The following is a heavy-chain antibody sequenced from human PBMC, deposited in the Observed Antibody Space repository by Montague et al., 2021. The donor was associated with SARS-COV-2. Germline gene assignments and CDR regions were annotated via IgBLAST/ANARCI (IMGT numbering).Heavy chain of an antibody. CDR3: AKDTLRTTVAFFDL. Sequence: SLRLSCAASGFTFTYYGMGWVRQAPGKGLEWVSGISGNSVSTYYTDSVKGRFTISRDNSKNTLYLQMNTLRAEDTAVYFCAKDTLRTTVAFFDLWGQGTHVTVSS. CDR1: GFTFTYYG. D-gene: IGHD6-19*01. J-gene: IGHJ5*02. CDR2: ISGNSVST. V-gene: IGHV3-23*01.